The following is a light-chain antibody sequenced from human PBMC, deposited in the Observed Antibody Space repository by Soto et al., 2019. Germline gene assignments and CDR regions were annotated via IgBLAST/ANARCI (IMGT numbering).Light chain of an antibody. Sequence: EIVLTQSPGTLSLSPGERATLSCRASQSVTSSYLAWYQQKPGQAPRLLIYGASTRATGIPDRFSGSGSGTDFTFTISRLESEDFAVYFCQQSGSSPLTFGGGTKVEIK. CDR1: QSVTSSY. J-gene: IGKJ4*01. V-gene: IGKV3-20*01. CDR3: QQSGSSPLT. CDR2: GAS.